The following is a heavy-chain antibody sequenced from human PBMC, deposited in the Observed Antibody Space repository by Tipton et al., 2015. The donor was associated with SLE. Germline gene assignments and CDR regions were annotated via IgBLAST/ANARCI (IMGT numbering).Heavy chain of an antibody. CDR2: ISSSGSTI. CDR3: ARVAVTRYYYGMDV. Sequence: SLRLSCAASGFTFSSYEMNWVRQAPGKGLEWVSYISSSGSTIYYADSVKGRFTISRDNAKNSLYLQMNSLRAEDTAVYYCARVAVTRYYYGMDVWGQGTTVTVSS. J-gene: IGHJ6*02. D-gene: IGHD4-11*01. V-gene: IGHV3-48*03. CDR1: GFTFSSYE.